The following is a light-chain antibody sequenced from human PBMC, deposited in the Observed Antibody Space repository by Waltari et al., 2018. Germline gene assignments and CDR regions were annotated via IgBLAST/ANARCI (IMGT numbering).Light chain of an antibody. CDR1: SSNIGAGYD. CDR2: RDD. J-gene: IGLJ2*01. CDR3: RTYDRDLNAVL. Sequence: QSVLTQPPSVSGAPGQSVTISCTGSSSNIGAGYDVHWYQQTPGSAPKVPIYRDDNRPCRVPSRFSDSKSGTSAALSVTGLHVEDEAEYLCRTYDRDLNAVLFGGGTKLTVL. V-gene: IGLV1-40*01.